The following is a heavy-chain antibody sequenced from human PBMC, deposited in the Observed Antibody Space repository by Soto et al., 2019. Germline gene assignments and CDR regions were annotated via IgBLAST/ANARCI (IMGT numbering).Heavy chain of an antibody. D-gene: IGHD2-15*01. Sequence: PGGSLRLSCAASGFTFSSYAMSWVRQAPGKGLEWVSSVSGSGAKTYYADAVKGRFTISRDNSKNTLYVQMNSLRVEDSAVYYCARPPSVVGGEGHYYGMDVWGQGTTVTVSS. CDR1: GFTFSSYA. CDR2: VSGSGAKT. V-gene: IGHV3-23*01. CDR3: ARPPSVVGGEGHYYGMDV. J-gene: IGHJ6*02.